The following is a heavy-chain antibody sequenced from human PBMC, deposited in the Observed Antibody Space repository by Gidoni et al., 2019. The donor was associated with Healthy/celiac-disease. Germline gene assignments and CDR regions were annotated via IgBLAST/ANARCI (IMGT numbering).Heavy chain of an antibody. D-gene: IGHD2-15*01. Sequence: QVQLQESGPGLVKPSQTLSLTCTVSGGSISSGGYYWSWIRQHPGKGLEWIGYIYYSGSTYYNPSLKSRVTISVDTSKSQFSLKLSSVTAADTAVYYCASGVVTGVGWEYNWFDPWGQGTLVTVSS. J-gene: IGHJ5*02. CDR1: GGSISSGGYY. CDR2: IYYSGST. CDR3: ASGVVTGVGWEYNWFDP. V-gene: IGHV4-31*03.